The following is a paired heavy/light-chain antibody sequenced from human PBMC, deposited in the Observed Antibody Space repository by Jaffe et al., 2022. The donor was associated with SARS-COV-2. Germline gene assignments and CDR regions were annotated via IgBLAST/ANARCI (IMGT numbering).Heavy chain of an antibody. Sequence: QVQLVESGGGVVQPGGSLRLSCAASGFTFSDYAMRWVRQGPGKGLEWVAIISYDGRNEHYASSVKGRFSISRDNSKNILFLQMNSLRPEDTALYFCARDPYIVPTPLPLDYWGQGTLVTVSS. CDR1: GFTFSDYA. CDR3: ARDPYIVPTPLPLDY. V-gene: IGHV3-30*04. D-gene: IGHD2-15*01. J-gene: IGHJ4*02. CDR2: ISYDGRNE.
Light chain of an antibody. CDR3: QQYDDWPLIT. V-gene: IGKV3-15*01. Sequence: EIVMTQSPVTLSVSPGERATLSCRASQSVSSNLAWYQQKPGQVPRLLIHGASTRATDIPARFSGSGSGTEFTLTISSLQSDDFAIYYCQQYDDWPLITFGPGTRLEIK. CDR1: QSVSSN. J-gene: IGKJ5*01. CDR2: GAS.